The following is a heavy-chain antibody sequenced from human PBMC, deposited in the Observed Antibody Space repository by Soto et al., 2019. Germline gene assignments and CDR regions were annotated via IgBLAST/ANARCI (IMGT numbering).Heavy chain of an antibody. V-gene: IGHV3-23*01. CDR3: AKGDNNWNFYYFDY. Sequence: GGSLRLSCAASGFTFSSYAMSWVRQAPGKGLEWVSAISGSGGSTYYADSVKGRFTISGDNSKNTLYLQMNSLRAEDTAVYYCAKGDNNWNFYYFDYWGQGTLVTVSS. J-gene: IGHJ4*02. D-gene: IGHD1-7*01. CDR2: ISGSGGST. CDR1: GFTFSSYA.